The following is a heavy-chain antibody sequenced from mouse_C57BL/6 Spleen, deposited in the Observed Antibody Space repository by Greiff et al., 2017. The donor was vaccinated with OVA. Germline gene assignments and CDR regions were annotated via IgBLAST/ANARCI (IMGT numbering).Heavy chain of an antibody. J-gene: IGHJ2*01. D-gene: IGHD1-1*02. Sequence: VQLQQSGAELVKPGASVKLSCKASGYTFTSYEITWVKQRPGQGLEWIGWIYPGDGCTNYNEKFKGKATLTVDTSSSTAYMQLHSLTSEDSAIYYCARTEGYGRCYFDYWGQGTTLTVSS. V-gene: IGHV1-85*01. CDR1: GYTFTSYE. CDR3: ARTEGYGRCYFDY. CDR2: IYPGDGCT.